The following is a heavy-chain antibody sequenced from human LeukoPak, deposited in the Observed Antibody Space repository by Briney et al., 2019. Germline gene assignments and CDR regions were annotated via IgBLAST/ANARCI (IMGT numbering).Heavy chain of an antibody. D-gene: IGHD6-19*01. CDR3: ARGFGSRGWYVY. CDR1: GVSISRYY. Sequence: NASETLSLTCTVSGVSISRYYWSWIRQPAGKGLEWIGRIYSSGSTTYNPSLKSRVTISIDTSKNQFSLKLSSVTAADTAVYYCARGFGSRGWYVYWGQGTLVTVSS. CDR2: IYSSGST. V-gene: IGHV4-4*07. J-gene: IGHJ4*02.